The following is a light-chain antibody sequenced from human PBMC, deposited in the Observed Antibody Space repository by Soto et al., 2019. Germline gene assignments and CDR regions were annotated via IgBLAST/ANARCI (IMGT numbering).Light chain of an antibody. CDR1: SSDVGGYNY. J-gene: IGLJ1*01. CDR2: DVS. CDR3: GSYAGSYYV. Sequence: QSALTQPRSVSGSPGQSVTISCTGTSSDVGGYNYVSWYQQHPGKAPKLMIYDVSKRPSGVPDRFSGSKSSNTASLTISGLQAEDEADYYCGSYAGSYYVGGTGTKVTVL. V-gene: IGLV2-11*01.